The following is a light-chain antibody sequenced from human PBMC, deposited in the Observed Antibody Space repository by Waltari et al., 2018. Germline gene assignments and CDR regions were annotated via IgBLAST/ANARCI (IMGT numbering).Light chain of an antibody. CDR1: SGSVSSTSY. CDR2: KIN. J-gene: IGLJ3*02. Sequence: QIAVTQEPSLSVSPGGTVTLTCALSSGSVSSTSYASWYQQTPGQTPSTLVYKINSRSSGVPGRFSGSMLGNKAALTITGAQAEDESDYYCALYMGSGIWVFGGGTKLTVL. V-gene: IGLV8-61*01. CDR3: ALYMGSGIWV.